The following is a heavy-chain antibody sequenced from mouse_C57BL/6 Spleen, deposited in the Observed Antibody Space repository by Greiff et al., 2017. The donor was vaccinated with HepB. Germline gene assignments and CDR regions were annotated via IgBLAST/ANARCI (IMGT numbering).Heavy chain of an antibody. Sequence: EVQLQQSGAELVRPGASVKLSCTASGFNIKDYYMHWVKQRPEQGLEWIGRSDPEDGDTEYAPKFQGKATMTADTSSNTAYLQLSSLTSEDTAVYSCTPGDGSSPSWFAYWGQGTLVTVSA. D-gene: IGHD1-1*01. CDR2: SDPEDGDT. CDR3: TPGDGSSPSWFAY. V-gene: IGHV14-1*01. CDR1: GFNIKDYY. J-gene: IGHJ3*01.